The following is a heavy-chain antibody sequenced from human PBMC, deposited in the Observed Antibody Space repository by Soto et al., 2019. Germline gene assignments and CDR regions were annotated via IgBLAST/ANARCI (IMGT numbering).Heavy chain of an antibody. V-gene: IGHV3-30*03. Sequence: GGSLRLSCAASGFTFSSYGMHWVRQAPGKGLEWVAVISYDGSNKYYADSVKGRFTISRDNSKNTLYLQMNSLRAEDTAVYYCARVLLWFGEFNPYYGMDVWGQGTTVTVS. CDR1: GFTFSSYG. D-gene: IGHD3-10*01. CDR2: ISYDGSNK. CDR3: ARVLLWFGEFNPYYGMDV. J-gene: IGHJ6*02.